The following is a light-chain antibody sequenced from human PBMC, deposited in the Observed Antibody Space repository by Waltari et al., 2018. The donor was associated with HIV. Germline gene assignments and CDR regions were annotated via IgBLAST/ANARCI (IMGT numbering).Light chain of an antibody. CDR1: SSNIRSHA. CDR2: WTN. Sequence: QSVVTQTPSVSGPPGQRVTFSCSGSSSNIRSHAVYWDQHFTGTTPTVLSNWTNRRPSGVPDRFSGSKSGTSASLAISGLRSEDEADYYCAVWDDSVSAWVFGGGTKLTVL. J-gene: IGLJ3*02. CDR3: AVWDDSVSAWV. V-gene: IGLV1-47*01.